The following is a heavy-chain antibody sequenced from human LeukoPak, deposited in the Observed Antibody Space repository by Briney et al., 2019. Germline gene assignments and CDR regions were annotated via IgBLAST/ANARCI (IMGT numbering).Heavy chain of an antibody. CDR2: INPNSGGT. D-gene: IGHD2-2*02. Sequence: ASVKVSCKASGYTFTGYYMHWVRQAPGQGLEWMGWINPNSGGTNYAQKFRGRVTMTRDTSISTAYMELSRLRSDDTAVYYCARGYCSSTSCYTSNWFDPWGQGTLVTVSS. CDR3: ARGYCSSTSCYTSNWFDP. J-gene: IGHJ5*02. CDR1: GYTFTGYY. V-gene: IGHV1-2*02.